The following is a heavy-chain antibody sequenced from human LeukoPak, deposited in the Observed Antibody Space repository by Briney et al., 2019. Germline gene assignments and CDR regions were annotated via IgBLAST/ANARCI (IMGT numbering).Heavy chain of an antibody. V-gene: IGHV5-51*01. CDR1: GYTFTDSW. Sequence: PGESLKISCQASGYTFTDSWIGWVRQMPGRGLEWMGFIYPGDSDTRYSPSFQGQVTISADESMSTAYLQWSRLKASDTAMYYCARHEETYNSVGRFDPWGQGTLVTVSS. CDR3: ARHEETYNSVGRFDP. D-gene: IGHD2/OR15-2a*01. CDR2: IYPGDSDT. J-gene: IGHJ5*02.